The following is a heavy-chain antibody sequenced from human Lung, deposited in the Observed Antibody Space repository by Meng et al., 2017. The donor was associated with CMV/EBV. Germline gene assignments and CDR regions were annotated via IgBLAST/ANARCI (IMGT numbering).Heavy chain of an antibody. Sequence: SVXVSXXVSGYTLSELSMHWVRQAPGKGLEWMGGFDPEDGEAIYAQKFQGRVTMTEDTSPDTAYMELSSVRSDDTAVYYCAKVPRFYSYYGLDVWGQGTTVTVSS. J-gene: IGHJ6*02. CDR1: GYTLSELS. CDR3: AKVPRFYSYYGLDV. V-gene: IGHV1-24*01. CDR2: FDPEDGEA. D-gene: IGHD3-10*01.